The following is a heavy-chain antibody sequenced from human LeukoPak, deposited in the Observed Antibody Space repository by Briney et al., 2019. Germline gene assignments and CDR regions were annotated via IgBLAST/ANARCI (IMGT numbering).Heavy chain of an antibody. CDR3: ASRTLSIWADAFDI. J-gene: IGHJ3*02. CDR2: ISSSGSTI. CDR1: GFTFSSYW. D-gene: IGHD3-16*01. V-gene: IGHV3-48*01. Sequence: GGSLRLSCAASGFTFSSYWMSWVRQAPGKGLEWVSYISSSGSTIYYADSVKGRFTISRDNAKNSLYLQMNSLRAEDTAVYYCASRTLSIWADAFDIWGQGTMVTVSS.